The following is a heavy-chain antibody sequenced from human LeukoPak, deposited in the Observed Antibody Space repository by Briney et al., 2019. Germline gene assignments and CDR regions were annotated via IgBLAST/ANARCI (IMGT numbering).Heavy chain of an antibody. CDR2: ISSSSSYI. Sequence: GGSLRLSCAASGFTFSSYSMNWVRQAPGKGLEWVSSISSSSSYIYYADSVKGRFTISRDNAKNSLYLQMNSLRAEDTAVYYCAKDPDVGDYYYYMDVWGKGTTVTVSS. CDR3: AKDPDVGDYYYYMDV. J-gene: IGHJ6*03. D-gene: IGHD3-10*01. V-gene: IGHV3-21*01. CDR1: GFTFSSYS.